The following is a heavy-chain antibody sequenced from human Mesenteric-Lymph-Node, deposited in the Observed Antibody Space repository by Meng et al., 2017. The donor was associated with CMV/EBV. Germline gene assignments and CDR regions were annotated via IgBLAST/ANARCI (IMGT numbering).Heavy chain of an antibody. Sequence: GESLKISCAASGFTVSSNHMSWVRQAPGKGLEWVSIIYSGGSTYYADSVKGRFTISRDNAKNTLYLQMNSLRAEDTAVYYCARDSCGGDCCDVWGQGTTVTVSS. CDR2: IYSGGST. J-gene: IGHJ6*02. V-gene: IGHV3-66*01. CDR1: GFTVSSNH. CDR3: ARDSCGGDCCDV. D-gene: IGHD2-21*01.